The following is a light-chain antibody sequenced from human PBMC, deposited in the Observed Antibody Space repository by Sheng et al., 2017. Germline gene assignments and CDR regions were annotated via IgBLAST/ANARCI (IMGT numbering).Light chain of an antibody. V-gene: IGKV1-16*01. CDR2: AAS. Sequence: DIQMTQSPSSLSASVGDRVSITCRASQGIGNSLAWFQQKPGKAPKSLIYAASILQSGVPSRFSGSGSGTDFTLTITSLQPEDFATYYCQQYNSYPLTFGGGTKVMLK. CDR1: QGIGNS. J-gene: IGKJ4*01. CDR3: QQYNSYPLT.